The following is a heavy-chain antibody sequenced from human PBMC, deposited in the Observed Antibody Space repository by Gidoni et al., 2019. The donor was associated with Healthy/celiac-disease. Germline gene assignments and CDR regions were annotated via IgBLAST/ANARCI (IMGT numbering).Heavy chain of an antibody. CDR3: ASVDYDSNNYDMDV. CDR1: GYTFTSYY. Sequence: QLQLVQSGAAVKKPGASVLVSCKASGYTFTSYYMHWLRQPPGQGREWLRINNPSGGSTNYAQKFQGRVTMTRDTSTSTVYMELSSLRSEDTAVYYCASVDYDSNNYDMDVWGKGTTVTVSS. V-gene: IGHV1-46*03. J-gene: IGHJ6*03. CDR2: NNPSGGST. D-gene: IGHD3-3*01.